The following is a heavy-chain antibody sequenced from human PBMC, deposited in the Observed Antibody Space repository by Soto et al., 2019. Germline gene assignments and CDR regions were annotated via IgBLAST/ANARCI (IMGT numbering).Heavy chain of an antibody. D-gene: IGHD5-12*01. J-gene: IGHJ4*02. CDR2: IIPIFGTA. CDR3: ARDSGRRRWLQFSLDY. CDR1: GGTFSSYA. Sequence: SVKVSCKASGGTFSSYAISWVRQAPGQGLEWMGGIIPIFGTANYARKFQGRVTITADESTSTAYMELSSLRSEDTAVYYCARDSGRRRWLQFSLDYWGQGTLVTVSS. V-gene: IGHV1-69*13.